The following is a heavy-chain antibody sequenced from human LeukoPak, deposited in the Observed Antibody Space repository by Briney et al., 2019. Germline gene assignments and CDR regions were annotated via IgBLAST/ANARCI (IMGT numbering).Heavy chain of an antibody. V-gene: IGHV1-18*01. CDR3: ASCCSGDPDGFDI. Sequence: VASVKVSCKASGYTFTSYGISWVRQAPGQGLEWMGWISAYNGNTNYAQKLQGRVTMTTDTSTSTAYMELRSLRSDDTAVYYCASCCSGDPDGFDIWGQGTMVTVSS. D-gene: IGHD2-15*01. CDR2: ISAYNGNT. J-gene: IGHJ3*02. CDR1: GYTFTSYG.